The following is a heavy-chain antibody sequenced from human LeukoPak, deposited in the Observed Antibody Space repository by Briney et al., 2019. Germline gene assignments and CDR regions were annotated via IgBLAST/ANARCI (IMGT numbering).Heavy chain of an antibody. CDR1: GYTFTGYY. V-gene: IGHV1-18*04. D-gene: IGHD4-23*01. CDR2: ISAYNGNT. Sequence: GASVKVSCKASGYTFTGYYMHWVRQAPGQGLEWMGWISAYNGNTNYAQKLQGRVTMTTDTSTSTAYMELRSLRSDDTAVYYCATRYYGGNSEDGIGDAFDIWGQGTMVTVSS. J-gene: IGHJ3*02. CDR3: ATRYYGGNSEDGIGDAFDI.